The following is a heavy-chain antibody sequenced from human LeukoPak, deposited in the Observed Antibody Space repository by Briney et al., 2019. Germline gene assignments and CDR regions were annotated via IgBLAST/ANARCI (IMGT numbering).Heavy chain of an antibody. CDR3: ARRGHGYSYGYDYYCMDV. V-gene: IGHV1-8*03. J-gene: IGHJ6*03. D-gene: IGHD5-18*01. CDR1: GYTFTSYD. Sequence: ASVKVSCKSSGYTFTSYDINWVRQATGQGLEWMGRMNPNSGNTGYAQKFQGRVTITRNTSITTAYMELSSLRSEDTAVYYCARRGHGYSYGYDYYCMDVWGKGTTVTVSS. CDR2: MNPNSGNT.